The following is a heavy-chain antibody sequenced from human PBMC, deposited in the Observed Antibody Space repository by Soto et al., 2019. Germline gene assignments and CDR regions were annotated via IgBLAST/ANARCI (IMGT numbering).Heavy chain of an antibody. J-gene: IGHJ4*02. CDR1: GFTFSSYA. Sequence: GGSLRLSCAASGFTFSSYAMSWVRQAPGKGLEWVSAISGSGGSTYYADSVKGRFTISRDNSKNTLYLQMNSLRAEDTAVYYCAKGSITMIVVVITPVFDYWGQGTLVTVS. CDR2: ISGSGGST. CDR3: AKGSITMIVVVITPVFDY. D-gene: IGHD3-22*01. V-gene: IGHV3-23*01.